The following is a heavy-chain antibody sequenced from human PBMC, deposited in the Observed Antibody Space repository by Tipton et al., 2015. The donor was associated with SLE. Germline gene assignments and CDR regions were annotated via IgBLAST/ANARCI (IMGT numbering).Heavy chain of an antibody. Sequence: LRLSCTVSGGSISSYYWSWIRQPAGKGLEWIGRIYTSGSTNYNPSLKSRVTMSVDTSKNQFSLKLSSVTAADTAVYYCARSLIVGLWDDAFDIWGQGTMVTVSS. V-gene: IGHV4-4*07. D-gene: IGHD1-26*01. CDR1: GGSISSYY. J-gene: IGHJ3*02. CDR2: IYTSGST. CDR3: ARSLIVGLWDDAFDI.